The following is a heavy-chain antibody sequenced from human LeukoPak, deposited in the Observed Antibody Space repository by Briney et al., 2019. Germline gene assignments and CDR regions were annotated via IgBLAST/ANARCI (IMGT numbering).Heavy chain of an antibody. CDR3: ARTTRTIFQEIDY. V-gene: IGHV3-7*01. CDR1: GFTFSSYW. CDR2: IKQDGSEK. J-gene: IGHJ4*02. D-gene: IGHD3-3*01. Sequence: GGSLRLSCAASGFTFSSYWMSWVRQAPGKGLEWVANIKQDGSEKYYVDSVKGRFTISRDNARNSLHLQMNSLRAEDTAVYYCARTTRTIFQEIDYWGQGTLVTVSS.